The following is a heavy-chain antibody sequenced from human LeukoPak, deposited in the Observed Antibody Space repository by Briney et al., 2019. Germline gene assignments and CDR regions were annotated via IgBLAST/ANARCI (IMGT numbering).Heavy chain of an antibody. CDR3: ARDGAIYGSGSYGYFDY. V-gene: IGHV3-30-3*01. J-gene: IGHJ4*02. CDR1: GFTFSSYA. CDR2: ISYDGSNK. Sequence: GGSLRLSCAASGFTFSSYAMHWVRQAPGKGLEWVAVISYDGSNKYYADSVKGRFTISRDNSKNTLYLQMNSLRAEDTAVYYCARDGAIYGSGSYGYFDYWGQGTLVTVSS. D-gene: IGHD3-10*01.